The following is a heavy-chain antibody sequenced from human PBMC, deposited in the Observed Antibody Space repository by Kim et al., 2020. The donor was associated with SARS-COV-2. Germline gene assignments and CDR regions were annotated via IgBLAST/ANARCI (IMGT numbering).Heavy chain of an antibody. CDR2: IKSKTDGGTT. CDR3: TTDRFYDYVWGSYRYTDY. CDR1: GFTFSNAW. J-gene: IGHJ4*02. D-gene: IGHD3-16*02. V-gene: IGHV3-15*01. Sequence: GGSLRLSCAASGFTFSNAWMSWVRQAPGKGLEWVGRIKSKTDGGTTDYAAPVKGRVTISRDDSKNTLYLQMNSLKTEDTAVYYCTTDRFYDYVWGSYRYTDYLGQRALVTVSS.